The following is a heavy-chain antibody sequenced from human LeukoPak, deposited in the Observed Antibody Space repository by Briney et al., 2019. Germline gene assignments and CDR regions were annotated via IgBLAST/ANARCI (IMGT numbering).Heavy chain of an antibody. CDR2: IYSRGST. J-gene: IGHJ4*02. Sequence: SETLSLTCIVSGGSISSSNYYWGWIRQSPGKGLEWIGSIYSRGSTYYNPSLKSRVIVSSDMSKNQFSLMLNSVTAADTAVYYCARVADYYDSSGYYDYWGQGTLVTVSS. D-gene: IGHD3-22*01. CDR1: GGSISSSNYY. V-gene: IGHV4-39*07. CDR3: ARVADYYDSSGYYDY.